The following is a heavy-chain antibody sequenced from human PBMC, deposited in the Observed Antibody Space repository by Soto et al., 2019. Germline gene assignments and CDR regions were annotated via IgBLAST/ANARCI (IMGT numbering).Heavy chain of an antibody. V-gene: IGHV1-18*01. CDR3: ARGPTDYYDNSGDYFLDY. D-gene: IGHD3-22*01. CDR1: GYTFTTYG. J-gene: IGHJ4*02. CDR2: ISTYNGNT. Sequence: QVQLVQSGAEVKKPGASVKVSCKASGYTFTTYGMSWVRQAPGQGLDWMGWISTYNGNTKYAERLQGRVTMTTDTTTGTAYMELRSLRSDGPAVYYCARGPTDYYDNSGDYFLDYWGQGTLVTVSS.